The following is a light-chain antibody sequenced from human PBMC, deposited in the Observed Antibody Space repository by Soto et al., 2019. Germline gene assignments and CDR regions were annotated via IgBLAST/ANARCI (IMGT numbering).Light chain of an antibody. V-gene: IGLV2-23*01. Sequence: QSALTQPASVSGSPGQSITLSCTGTSSDVGSYNLVSRYQQHPGKAPKLMISEGGKRPSGVSNRFSGSKSGNTASLTISGLQAEDEADYYCCSFAGGSTYVFGTGTKVTVL. J-gene: IGLJ1*01. CDR1: SSDVGSYNL. CDR3: CSFAGGSTYV. CDR2: EGG.